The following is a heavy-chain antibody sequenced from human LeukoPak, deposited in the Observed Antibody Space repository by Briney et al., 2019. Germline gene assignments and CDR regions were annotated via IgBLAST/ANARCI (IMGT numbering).Heavy chain of an antibody. D-gene: IGHD6-19*01. J-gene: IGHJ3*02. CDR1: GYTLTELS. CDR2: FDPEDGET. V-gene: IGHV1-24*01. Sequence: ASVKVSCKVSGYTLTELSMHWVRQAPGKGLEWMGGFDPEDGETIYAQKFQGRVTMTSDTSTSTAYMELRSLRSDDTAVYYCARARAVAANFDMWGQGTMVTVSS. CDR3: ARARAVAANFDM.